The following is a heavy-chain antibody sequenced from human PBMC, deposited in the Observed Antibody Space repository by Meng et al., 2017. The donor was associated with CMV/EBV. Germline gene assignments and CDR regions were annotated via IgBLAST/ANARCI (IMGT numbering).Heavy chain of an antibody. CDR3: ATDILTHFDY. V-gene: IGHV1-18*01. D-gene: IGHD3-9*01. CDR2: ISAYNGNT. J-gene: IGHJ4*02. CDR1: GNTFTSYG. Sequence: QVRLVKPGAEVKQPWSSVKVSCQASGNTFTSYGISWVRQAHGQGLGWMGWISAYNGNTNYAQKLQGRVTMTTDTSTSTAYMELRSLRSDDTAVYYCATDILTHFDYWGQGTLVTVSS.